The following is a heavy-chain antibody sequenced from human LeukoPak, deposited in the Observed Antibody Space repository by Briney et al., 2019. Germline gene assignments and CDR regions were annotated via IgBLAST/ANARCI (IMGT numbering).Heavy chain of an antibody. J-gene: IGHJ6*03. D-gene: IGHD2-15*01. CDR3: ARHGSGGYYYYIDV. CDR2: INHSGST. CDR1: GGSFSGYY. V-gene: IGHV4-34*01. Sequence: PSETLSLTCAVYGGSFSGYYWSWIRQPPGKGLEWIGEINHSGSTNYNPSLKSRVTISVDTSKNQFSLKLSSVTAADTAVYYCARHGSGGYYYYIDVWGKGTTLTVSS.